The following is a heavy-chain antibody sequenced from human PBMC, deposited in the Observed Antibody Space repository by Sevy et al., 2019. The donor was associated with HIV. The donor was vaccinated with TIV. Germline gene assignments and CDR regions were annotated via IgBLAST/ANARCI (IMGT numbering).Heavy chain of an antibody. CDR1: GFTFTDYD. J-gene: IGHJ2*01. CDR3: VSAGETFDSYWYIDL. CDR2: VSPVDDT. Sequence: GGSLRLSCAASGFTFTDYDMHWVRQGSGRGLEWVSGVSPVDDTNYPDFLKGRFTTSSENAKTSLFLQINSLRAEDTAVYYCVSAGETFDSYWYIDLWGRGTLVTVSS. D-gene: IGHD2-21*01. V-gene: IGHV3-13*01.